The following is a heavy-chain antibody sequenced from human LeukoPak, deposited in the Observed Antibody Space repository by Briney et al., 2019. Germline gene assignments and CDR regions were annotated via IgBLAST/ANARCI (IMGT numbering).Heavy chain of an antibody. CDR2: ISYDGTKQ. V-gene: IGHV3-30*04. J-gene: IGHJ4*02. CDR3: AIGDGLGELSSSFDR. CDR1: GIALSNYA. D-gene: IGHD3-16*02. Sequence: PGGSLRLPRAASGIALSNYAMHWVRQAPGKGLQWVAVISYDGTKQYYADSLKGRFTFSRDNSKNTLYLRMNSLRTEDTAVYYCAIGDGLGELSSSFDRWGQGTLVTVSS.